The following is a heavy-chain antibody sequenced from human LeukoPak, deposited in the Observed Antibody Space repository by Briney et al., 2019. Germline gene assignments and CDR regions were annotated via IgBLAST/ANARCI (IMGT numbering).Heavy chain of an antibody. V-gene: IGHV5-51*01. CDR3: ALHPAQGSGSLDY. CDR2: IYPGDSAT. Sequence: GESLKISCKGSGYSFTSYWIGWVRQMPGKGLEWMGFIYPGDSATTYSPSFQGQITISADKSISTAYLQWSSLKASDTAIYYCALHPAQGSGSLDYWGQGTLVTVSS. CDR1: GYSFTSYW. D-gene: IGHD3-10*01. J-gene: IGHJ4*02.